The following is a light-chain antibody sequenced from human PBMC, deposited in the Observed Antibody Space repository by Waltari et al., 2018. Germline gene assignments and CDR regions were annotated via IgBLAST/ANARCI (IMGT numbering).Light chain of an antibody. CDR2: GAS. Sequence: CRTSQSVTRAFAWYQQKPGQAPRLLIYGASNRATGIPDRFSGSGSGTDFSLTISSLEPEDFAVYYCQHYLRLPVTFGQGTKVEVK. J-gene: IGKJ1*01. CDR1: QSVTRA. V-gene: IGKV3-20*01. CDR3: QHYLRLPVT.